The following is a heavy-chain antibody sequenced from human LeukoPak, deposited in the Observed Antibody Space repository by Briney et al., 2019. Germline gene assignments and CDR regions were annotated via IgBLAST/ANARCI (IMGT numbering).Heavy chain of an antibody. CDR2: IKQDESEK. V-gene: IGHV3-7*01. CDR3: ATSHGSGSYFFSLFDY. CDR1: GFTFSSYW. Sequence: GGSLRLSCAASGFTFSSYWMSWVRQAPGKGLEWVANIKQDESEKYYVDSVKGRSTTSRDNAKNSLYLQMNSLRAEGTAVYYCATSHGSGSYFFSLFDYWGQGTLVTVSS. J-gene: IGHJ4*02. D-gene: IGHD3-10*01.